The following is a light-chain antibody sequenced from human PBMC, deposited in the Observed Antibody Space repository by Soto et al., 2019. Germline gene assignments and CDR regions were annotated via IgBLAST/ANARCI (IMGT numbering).Light chain of an antibody. Sequence: EIVLTHSPSTLSLSPVERATLSCSASPSVTNFLAWYQQKPGQAPRLLIYGAFNRATGIPARFSGSGSGTDFTLTISSLEPEDSAIYYCQQRNIWPPVTFGQGTRLEIK. V-gene: IGKV3-11*01. J-gene: IGKJ5*01. CDR3: QQRNIWPPVT. CDR1: PSVTNF. CDR2: GAF.